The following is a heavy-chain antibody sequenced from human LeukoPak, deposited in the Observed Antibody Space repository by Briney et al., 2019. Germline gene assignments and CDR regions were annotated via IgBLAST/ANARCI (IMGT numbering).Heavy chain of an antibody. Sequence: GGSLRLSCAASGFTFSSYSMNWVRQAPGKGLEWVSAISGRGGSTYYADSVKGRFTISRDNSKNTLYLQMNSLRAEDTAVYYCAKRPEDTAMAHFDYWGQGTLVTVSS. CDR1: GFTFSSYS. CDR3: AKRPEDTAMAHFDY. J-gene: IGHJ4*02. D-gene: IGHD5-18*01. V-gene: IGHV3-23*01. CDR2: ISGRGGST.